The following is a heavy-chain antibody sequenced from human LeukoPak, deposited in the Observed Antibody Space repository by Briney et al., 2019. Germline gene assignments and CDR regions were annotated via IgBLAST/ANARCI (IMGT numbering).Heavy chain of an antibody. D-gene: IGHD3-22*01. V-gene: IGHV1-18*04. Sequence: ASVKVSCTASGYTFTGYYMHWVRQAPGQGLEWMGWISAYNGNTNYAQKLQGRVTMTTDTSTSTAYMELRSLRSDDTAVYYCARESSGYYYSDYWGQGTLVTVSS. CDR1: GYTFTGYY. J-gene: IGHJ4*02. CDR3: ARESSGYYYSDY. CDR2: ISAYNGNT.